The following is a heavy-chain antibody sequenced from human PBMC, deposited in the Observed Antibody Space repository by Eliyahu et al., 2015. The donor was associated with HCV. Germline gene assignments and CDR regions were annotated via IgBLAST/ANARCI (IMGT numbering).Heavy chain of an antibody. V-gene: IGHV3-33*08. CDR2: IWYDGSNK. CDR1: GFTFSSYG. J-gene: IGHJ5*02. Sequence: QVQLVESGGGVVQPGRSLRLSCAASGFTFSSYGMHWVRQAPGKGLEWVAVIWYDGSNKYYADSVKGRFTISRDNSKNTLYLQMNSLRAEDTAVYYCARDDYGEKWFDPWGQGTLVTVSS. D-gene: IGHD4-17*01. CDR3: ARDDYGEKWFDP.